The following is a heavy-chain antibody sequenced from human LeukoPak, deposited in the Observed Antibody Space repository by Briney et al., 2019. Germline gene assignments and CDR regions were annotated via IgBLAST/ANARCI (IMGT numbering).Heavy chain of an antibody. V-gene: IGHV3-21*01. Sequence: PGGSLRLSRAASGFTFSSYSMNWVRQAPGKGLEWVSSISSSSSYIYYAHSVKGRFTISRDNAKNSLYLQMNSLRAEDTAVYYCARPRVSGFLVDYWGQGTLVTVSS. CDR2: ISSSSSYI. J-gene: IGHJ4*02. CDR1: GFTFSSYS. D-gene: IGHD6-6*01. CDR3: ARPRVSGFLVDY.